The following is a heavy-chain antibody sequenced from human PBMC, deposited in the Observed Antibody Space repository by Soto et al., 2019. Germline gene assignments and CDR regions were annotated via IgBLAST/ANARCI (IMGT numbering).Heavy chain of an antibody. J-gene: IGHJ4*02. CDR1: GFRFKSFV. Sequence: QLQLVESGGGVVQPGTSLRLSCAASGFRFKSFVMHWVRQAPGKGLEWVAFSSYDGSNKDYGDSVKGRFTVSRDNSQNTLHLQIDFLRPEDTALYYCARWGTTGGFDLWGQGTLVSVSS. D-gene: IGHD3-16*01. CDR2: SSYDGSNK. CDR3: ARWGTTGGFDL. V-gene: IGHV3-30*19.